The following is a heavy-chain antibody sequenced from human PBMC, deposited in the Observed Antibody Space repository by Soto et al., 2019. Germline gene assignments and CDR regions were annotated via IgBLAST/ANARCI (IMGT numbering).Heavy chain of an antibody. CDR2: IIPILGIA. V-gene: IGHV1-69*02. CDR3: ARLEATRTTWFAGPYNWFDP. J-gene: IGHJ5*02. CDR1: GGTFSSYT. D-gene: IGHD3-10*01. Sequence: SVKVSCKASGGTFSSYTISWVRQAPGQGLEWMGRIIPILGIANYAQKFQGRVTITADKSTSTAYLHWSSLKASDTAMYYCARLEATRTTWFAGPYNWFDPWGEGTLVTVSS.